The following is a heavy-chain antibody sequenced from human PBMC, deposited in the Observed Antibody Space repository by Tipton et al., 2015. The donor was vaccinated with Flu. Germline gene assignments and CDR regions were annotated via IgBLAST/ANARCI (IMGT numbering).Heavy chain of an antibody. D-gene: IGHD3-10*01. Sequence: SLRLSCAASGFTFSDYYMSWFRQAPGKGLEWVSHISSSSNSIYYADSVKGRFTISRDNTKNSLYLQLNSLRADDTAVYYCAGDYGSGTYGYWGRGTLVTVSS. CDR3: AGDYGSGTYGY. CDR1: GFTFSDYY. V-gene: IGHV3-11*01. J-gene: IGHJ4*02. CDR2: ISSSSNSI.